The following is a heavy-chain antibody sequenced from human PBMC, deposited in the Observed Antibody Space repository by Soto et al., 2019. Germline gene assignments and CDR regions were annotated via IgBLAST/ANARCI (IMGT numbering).Heavy chain of an antibody. D-gene: IGHD2-8*01. V-gene: IGHV1-18*01. CDR2: ISAYNGNT. CDR1: GYTFTSYG. CDR3: AREIMVYAGMSWFDP. J-gene: IGHJ5*02. Sequence: ASVKVSCKASGYTFTSYGISWVRQAPGQGLEWMGWISAYNGNTNYAQKLQGRVTMTTDSSTSTAYMELRSLRSDDTAVYYCAREIMVYAGMSWFDPWGQGTLVTVSS.